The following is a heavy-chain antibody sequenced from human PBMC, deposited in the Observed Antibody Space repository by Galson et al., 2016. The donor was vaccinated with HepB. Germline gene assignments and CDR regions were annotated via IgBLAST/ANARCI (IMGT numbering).Heavy chain of an antibody. J-gene: IGHJ4*02. CDR3: VRERPPYPIDY. CDR1: GFTFPTYA. CDR2: ISGSGAIT. Sequence: SLRLSCAASGFTFPTYAMTWVRQAPGKGLVWVSSISGSGAITFYADSVKGRFTISRDNSRFSLFLQMNSQRAEDTAIYYCVRERPPYPIDYWGQGTPVTVSS. V-gene: IGHV3-23*01.